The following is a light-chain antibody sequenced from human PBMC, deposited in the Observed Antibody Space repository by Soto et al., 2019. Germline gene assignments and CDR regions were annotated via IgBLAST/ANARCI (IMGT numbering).Light chain of an antibody. J-gene: IGLJ3*02. CDR3: QTWGTGIRV. V-gene: IGLV4-69*02. CDR1: SGHSSYA. Sequence: QTVVTQSPSASASLGASVKLTCTLSSGHSSYAIAWHQQQPEKGPRYLMKVNSDGSHIKGDGIPDRFSGSRSGAERYLTISSRQSEDEADYYCQTWGTGIRVFGGGTKLTVL. CDR2: VNSDGSH.